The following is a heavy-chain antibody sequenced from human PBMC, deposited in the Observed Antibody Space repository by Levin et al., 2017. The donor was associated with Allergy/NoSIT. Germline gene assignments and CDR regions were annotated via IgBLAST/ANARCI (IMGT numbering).Heavy chain of an antibody. Sequence: KASETLSLTCTVSGGSISSHYWSWIRQPPGKGLEWIGRIYSTGNTNYNPSLKSRLTMSVDTSKNQFSLKLSSVTAADTAVYYCARDTAWDEYRGTSGLFDYWGQGTLVAVSS. CDR2: IYSTGNT. CDR3: ARDTAWDEYRGTSGLFDY. J-gene: IGHJ4*02. V-gene: IGHV4-4*07. CDR1: GGSISSHY. D-gene: IGHD6-6*01.